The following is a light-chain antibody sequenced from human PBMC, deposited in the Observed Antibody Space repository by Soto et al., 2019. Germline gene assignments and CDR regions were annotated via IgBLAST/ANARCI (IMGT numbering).Light chain of an antibody. CDR3: QQYNNWPPRWT. CDR2: GAS. CDR1: QSVSSN. V-gene: IGKV3-15*01. J-gene: IGKJ1*01. Sequence: EIVMTQSPATLSVSPGERATLCCRASQSVSSNLAWDQQKPGQAPRLLIYGASTRATGIPARFSGSGSGTEFTLTISSLQSEDFAVYYCQQYNNWPPRWTFGQGTKVDIK.